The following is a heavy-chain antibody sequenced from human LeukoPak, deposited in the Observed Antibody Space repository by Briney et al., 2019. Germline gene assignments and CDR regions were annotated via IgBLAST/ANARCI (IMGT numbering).Heavy chain of an antibody. D-gene: IGHD5-24*01. V-gene: IGHV5-51*01. CDR1: GYLFTRKW. Sequence: GESLKISCKGSGYLFTRKWIGWVRQMPGKGREWMGIIYPGDSDTRYSPSFQGQVTISADKSISTAYLQWSSLKASDTAIYYCGTRDGYGAYDIWGKGKMATVSS. J-gene: IGHJ3*02. CDR2: IYPGDSDT. CDR3: GTRDGYGAYDI.